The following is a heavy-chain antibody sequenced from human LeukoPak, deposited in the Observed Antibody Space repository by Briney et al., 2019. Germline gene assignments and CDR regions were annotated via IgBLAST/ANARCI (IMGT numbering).Heavy chain of an antibody. D-gene: IGHD3-10*01. V-gene: IGHV3-21*01. Sequence: GGSLRLSCAASGFTFSSYSMNWVRQAPGKGLEWVSSISSSSSYIYYADSVKGRFTISRDNAKNSLYLQMNSLRAEDTAVYYCATDIWFGELPYFDYWGQGTLVTVSS. CDR3: ATDIWFGELPYFDY. CDR1: GFTFSSYS. J-gene: IGHJ4*02. CDR2: ISSSSSYI.